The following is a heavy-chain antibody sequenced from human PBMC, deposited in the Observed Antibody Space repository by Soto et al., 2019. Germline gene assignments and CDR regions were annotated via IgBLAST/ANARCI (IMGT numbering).Heavy chain of an antibody. CDR3: ARQATVMATIPVLSYYYRREV. V-gene: IGHV1-69*13. D-gene: IGHD3-16*01. J-gene: IGHJ6*02. CDR1: GVTFSSYA. CDR2: IIPIFGTA. Sequence: ASVKVSCKASGVTFSSYAISWVRQAPGQGLEWMGGIIPIFGTANYAKKFQGRVTMTADESTSTAYMELSSLRSEDTAGYYCARQATVMATIPVLSYYYRREVWGQ.